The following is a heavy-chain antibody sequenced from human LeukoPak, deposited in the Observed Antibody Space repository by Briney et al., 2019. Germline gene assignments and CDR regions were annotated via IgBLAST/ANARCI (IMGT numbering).Heavy chain of an antibody. J-gene: IGHJ4*02. CDR3: ARCYCSGGSCYYFDS. Sequence: GSLRLSCAASGFTFSNYAMTWVRQVPGKGLEWVSGITGSDGSTDYADSVKGRFTISRDNSKDTLYLQMNSLTDADTAIYFCARCYCSGGSCYYFDSWGQGTLATVSS. D-gene: IGHD2-15*01. CDR1: GFTFSNYA. V-gene: IGHV3-23*01. CDR2: ITGSDGST.